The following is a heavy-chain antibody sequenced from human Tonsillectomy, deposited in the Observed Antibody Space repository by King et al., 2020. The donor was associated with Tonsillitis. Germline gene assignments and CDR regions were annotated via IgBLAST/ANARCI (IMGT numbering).Heavy chain of an antibody. CDR1: GFSFSDYA. CDR2: MSHDGSDE. Sequence: VQLVESGGGVVQPGRSLRLSCAASGFSFSDYAMHWVRQAPGRGLEWVTVMSHDGSDEYYADSVKGRFTISRDNSKNRLFLQMNSLSTEDTAVYYCARDLGDYAFDYWGQGTLVTVSS. CDR3: ARDLGDYAFDY. D-gene: IGHD4-17*01. V-gene: IGHV3-30-3*01. J-gene: IGHJ4*02.